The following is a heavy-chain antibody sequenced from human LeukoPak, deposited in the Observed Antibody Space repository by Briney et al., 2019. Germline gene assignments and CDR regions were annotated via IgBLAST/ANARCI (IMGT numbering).Heavy chain of an antibody. CDR1: GGSISSYY. Sequence: PSETLSLTCTVSGGSISSYYWSWIRQPPGKGLEWIGYIYTSGSTNYHPSLKSRVTISVDTSKNQFSLKLSSVTAADTAVYYCARRYCSSTSCYGVNWFDPWGQGTLVTVSS. D-gene: IGHD2-2*01. J-gene: IGHJ5*02. CDR2: IYTSGST. V-gene: IGHV4-4*09. CDR3: ARRYCSSTSCYGVNWFDP.